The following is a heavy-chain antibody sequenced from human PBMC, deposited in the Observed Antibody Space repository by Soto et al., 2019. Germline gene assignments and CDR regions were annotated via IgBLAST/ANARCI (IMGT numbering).Heavy chain of an antibody. J-gene: IGHJ4*02. CDR2: INPSGGGT. V-gene: IGHV1-46*01. CDR3: ARDKPSSADY. CDR1: GYTFLDFY. Sequence: QVQLVQSATEVKKPGASVKVSCKASGYTFLDFYIHWVRQAPGQGLEWMGFINPSGGGTTYAQQFQGRLTMTRDTSTSTVYMELMSLRSEDTAIYYCARDKPSSADYWGQGTLVT.